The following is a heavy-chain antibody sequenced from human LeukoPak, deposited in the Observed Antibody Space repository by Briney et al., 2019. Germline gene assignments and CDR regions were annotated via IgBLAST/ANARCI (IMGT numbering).Heavy chain of an antibody. CDR1: GFTFSSYG. CDR2: IRSSGDAI. CDR3: AAGLEMGY. D-gene: IGHD5-24*01. V-gene: IGHV3-48*02. J-gene: IGHJ4*02. Sequence: GGSLRLSCAASGFTFSSYGMSWVRQAPGKGLEWVSYIRSSGDAIYYADSVKGRFTVSRDNAQTSLYLQMSSLRDEDTAVYYYAAGLEMGYWGQGTLVTVSS.